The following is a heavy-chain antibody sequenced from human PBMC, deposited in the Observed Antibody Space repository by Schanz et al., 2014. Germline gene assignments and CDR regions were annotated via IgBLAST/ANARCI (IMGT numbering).Heavy chain of an antibody. CDR1: GYTFRHYG. J-gene: IGHJ4*02. Sequence: QVQLVQSGAEVKNPGASVKVSCKASGYTFRHYGISWLRQAPGQGLEWMGYISGYNGNTNYAPKVQDRVTMTPATSTSTAYRELRSLRSDDTAVYYCARGWGYDALTGYVFWGQGTLVTVSS. CDR3: ARGWGYDALTGYVF. V-gene: IGHV1-18*04. CDR2: ISGYNGNT. D-gene: IGHD3-9*01.